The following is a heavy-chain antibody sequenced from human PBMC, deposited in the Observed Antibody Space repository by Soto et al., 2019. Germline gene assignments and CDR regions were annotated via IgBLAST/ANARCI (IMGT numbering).Heavy chain of an antibody. CDR3: ARDWVVVVPAASYYYGMDV. CDR2: INSDGSST. D-gene: IGHD2-2*01. CDR1: GFTFSSYW. J-gene: IGHJ6*02. Sequence: GGSLRLSCAASGFTFSSYWMHWVRQAPGKGLVWVSRINSDGSSTSYADSVKGRFTISRDNAKNTLYLQMNSLRAEDTAVYYCARDWVVVVPAASYYYGMDVWGQGTTVTSP. V-gene: IGHV3-74*01.